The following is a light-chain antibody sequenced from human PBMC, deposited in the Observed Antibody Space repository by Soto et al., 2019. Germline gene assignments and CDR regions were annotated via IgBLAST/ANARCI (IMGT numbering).Light chain of an antibody. J-gene: IGKJ1*01. Sequence: EVVMTQSPATLSVSPGERATLSCRASQSVSSDLAWYQQTPGQAPRLLIYGASTRATGLPARFSGSGSGTEFTLAISSLQSEDFAVYFCQQYNIWPWTFGHGTKV. CDR2: GAS. V-gene: IGKV3-15*01. CDR1: QSVSSD. CDR3: QQYNIWPWT.